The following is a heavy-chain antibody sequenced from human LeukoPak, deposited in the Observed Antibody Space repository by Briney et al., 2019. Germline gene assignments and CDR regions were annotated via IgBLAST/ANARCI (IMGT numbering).Heavy chain of an antibody. CDR3: ARVSDLAAAGTYDY. V-gene: IGHV4-59*02. D-gene: IGHD6-13*01. CDR2: IHYSGSSGST. J-gene: IGHJ4*02. CDR1: GGSVTSYY. Sequence: SETLSLTCTVSGGSVTSYYWSWIRQPPGKGLEWIGNIHYSGSSGSTNYNPSLKSRVTTSVDTSTNQLSLRLSSVTAADTAVYYCARVSDLAAAGTYDYWGQGTLVTVSS.